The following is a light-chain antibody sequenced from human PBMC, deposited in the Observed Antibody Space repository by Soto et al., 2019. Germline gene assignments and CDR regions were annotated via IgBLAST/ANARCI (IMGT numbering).Light chain of an antibody. J-gene: IGLJ1*01. CDR3: GSYAGGNNPYV. V-gene: IGLV2-8*01. CDR2: EAS. CDR1: SSDVATYIY. Sequence: QSALTQPPSASGSPGQSVTISCTGISSDVATYIYVSWYQHHPGKAPKLIIYEASKRPSGVPDRFSGSKSGDTASLTVSGLQAEDEADYYCGSYAGGNNPYVFGTGTKVTVL.